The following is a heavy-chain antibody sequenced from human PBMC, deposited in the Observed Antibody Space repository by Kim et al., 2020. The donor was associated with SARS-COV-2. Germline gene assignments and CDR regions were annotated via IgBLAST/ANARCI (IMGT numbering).Heavy chain of an antibody. V-gene: IGHV1-8*01. J-gene: IGHJ5*01. CDR2: MNPKSGDT. CDR1: GFTFTNYD. D-gene: IGHD5-12*01. Sequence: ASVKVSCKASGFTFTNYDINWVRQATGQGLEWMGWMNPKSGDTRYAQKFQGRVTMTRDTSITTAYMELHSLRSDDTAVYFCARGLGDYSGDDFPICSSWG. CDR3: ARGLGDYSGDDFPICSS.